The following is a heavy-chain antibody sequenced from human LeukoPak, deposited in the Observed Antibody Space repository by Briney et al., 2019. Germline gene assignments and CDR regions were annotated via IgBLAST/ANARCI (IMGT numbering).Heavy chain of an antibody. V-gene: IGHV3-48*01. D-gene: IGHD3-10*02. CDR3: AELGITMIGGV. Sequence: PGGSLRLSCAASGFTFSSYSMNWVRQAPGKGLEWVSYISSSSSTLYYADSVKGRFSISRDNAENSLYLQMNSLRAEDTAVYYCAELGITMIGGVWGKGTTVTISS. CDR1: GFTFSSYS. J-gene: IGHJ6*04. CDR2: ISSSSSTL.